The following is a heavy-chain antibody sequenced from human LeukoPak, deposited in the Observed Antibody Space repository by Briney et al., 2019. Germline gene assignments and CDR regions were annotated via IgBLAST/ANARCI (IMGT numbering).Heavy chain of an antibody. CDR3: AKDQGGIVVVPAAMAY. V-gene: IGHV3-30*18. D-gene: IGHD2-2*01. J-gene: IGHJ4*02. CDR1: GFTFSSYG. Sequence: GRSLRLSCAASGFTFSSYGMHWVRQAPGKGLEWVAVITYDGSNKYYADSVKGRFTLSRDNSKNTLYLQMNSLRAEDTAVYYCAKDQGGIVVVPAAMAYWGQGTLVTVSS. CDR2: ITYDGSNK.